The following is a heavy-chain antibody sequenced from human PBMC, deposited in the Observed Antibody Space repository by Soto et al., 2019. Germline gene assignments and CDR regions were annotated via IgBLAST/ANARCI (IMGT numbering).Heavy chain of an antibody. J-gene: IGHJ4*02. CDR3: ARRGGANSDY. CDR1: GGSISSYY. D-gene: IGHD3-16*01. V-gene: IGHV4-59*01. CDR2: IYYSGST. Sequence: SETLSLTCTVSGGSISSYYWSWIRQPPGKGLEWIGYIYYSGSTNYNPSLKSRVTISVDTSKNQFSLKLSSVTAADTAVYYCARRGGANSDYWGQGTLLNVSS.